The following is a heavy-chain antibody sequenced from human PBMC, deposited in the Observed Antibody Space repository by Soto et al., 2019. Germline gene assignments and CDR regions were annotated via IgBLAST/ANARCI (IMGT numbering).Heavy chain of an antibody. CDR3: ASVIAARDYGMDV. J-gene: IGHJ6*02. Sequence: SESLSITSAVYGGPFSGYYWSWIRQPPGKGLEWIGEINHSGSTNYNPSLKSRVTISVDTSKNQFSLKLSSVTAADTAVYYCASVIAARDYGMDVWGQGTTVTVYS. CDR2: INHSGST. D-gene: IGHD6-6*01. V-gene: IGHV4-34*01. CDR1: GGPFSGYY.